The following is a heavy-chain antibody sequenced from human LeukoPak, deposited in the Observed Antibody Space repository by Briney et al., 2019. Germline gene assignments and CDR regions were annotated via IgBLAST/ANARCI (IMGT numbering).Heavy chain of an antibody. D-gene: IGHD4-23*01. Sequence: SETLSLTCTVSGASISSGDYHWTWIRQYPGRGLEWVGFISFSGSTHYNPSLKSRVTISVDTSKNQFSLKLSSVTAADTAVFYCARTVRTDYGGNYYYYMDVWGKGTTVTVSS. CDR3: ARTVRTDYGGNYYYYMDV. V-gene: IGHV4-31*03. CDR2: ISFSGST. J-gene: IGHJ6*03. CDR1: GASISSGDYH.